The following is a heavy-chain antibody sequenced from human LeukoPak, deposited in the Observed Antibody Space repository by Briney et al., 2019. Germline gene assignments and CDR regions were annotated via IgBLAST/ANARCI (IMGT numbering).Heavy chain of an antibody. V-gene: IGHV4-59*08. Sequence: PSETLSLTCTVSGGSISSYYWSWIRQPPGKGLEWIGYIYYSGSTNYNPSLKSRVTISVDSSKNQFSLKLSSVTAADTAVFYCARGSWAPRAPFDYLGQGTLVTVSS. CDR3: ARGSWAPRAPFDY. CDR1: GGSISSYY. D-gene: IGHD1-26*01. J-gene: IGHJ4*02. CDR2: IYYSGST.